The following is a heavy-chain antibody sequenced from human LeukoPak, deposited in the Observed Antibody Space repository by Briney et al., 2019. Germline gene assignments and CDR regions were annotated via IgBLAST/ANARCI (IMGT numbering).Heavy chain of an antibody. V-gene: IGHV4-59*01. D-gene: IGHD3-22*01. CDR1: GGSISSYS. Sequence: SETLSLTYTVSGGSISSYSWNWIRQPPGKGLEWIGYIYHSGNTNYNPSLKSRVTISVDTSKNQFSLKLSSVTAADTAVYYCARYDSSGYSNWFDPWGQGTLVTVSS. CDR2: IYHSGNT. CDR3: ARYDSSGYSNWFDP. J-gene: IGHJ5*02.